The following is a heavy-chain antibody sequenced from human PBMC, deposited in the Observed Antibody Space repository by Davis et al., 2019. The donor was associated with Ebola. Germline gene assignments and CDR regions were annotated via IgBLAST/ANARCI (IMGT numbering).Heavy chain of an antibody. Sequence: PRGSLRLSCAASGFTFSSYAMSWVRQAPGKGLEWVSIITGSGKTTYYADSVKGRFTISRDNSKNTLYLQMNSLRAEDTAVYYCAKSRDLLFDYWGQGTLVTVSS. CDR1: GFTFSSYA. V-gene: IGHV3-23*01. J-gene: IGHJ4*02. D-gene: IGHD1-26*01. CDR2: ITGSGKTT. CDR3: AKSRDLLFDY.